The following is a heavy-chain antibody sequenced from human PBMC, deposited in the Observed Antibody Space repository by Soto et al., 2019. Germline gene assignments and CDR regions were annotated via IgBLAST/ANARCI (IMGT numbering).Heavy chain of an antibody. CDR2: ISGNSGYK. Sequence: EVQLVESGGGLVKPGGSLRLSCAGSGFFFSSYTMNWVRQAPGKGLEWVSSISGNSGYKYYADSVKGRFTISRDNAKNSLFLQMKNLRAEDTAVYYCASEITVDGRAGYWGQGTLVTVSS. D-gene: IGHD6-19*01. J-gene: IGHJ4*02. V-gene: IGHV3-21*01. CDR3: ASEITVDGRAGY. CDR1: GFFFSSYT.